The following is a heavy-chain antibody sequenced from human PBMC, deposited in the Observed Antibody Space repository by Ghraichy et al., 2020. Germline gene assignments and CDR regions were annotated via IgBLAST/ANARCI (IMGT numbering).Heavy chain of an antibody. CDR1: GFTFSSYG. V-gene: IGHV3-30*18. CDR3: AKDAYSGSYSGAFDI. D-gene: IGHD1-26*01. Sequence: GSLRLSCAASGFTFSSYGMHWVRQAPGKGLEWVAVISYDGSNKYYADSVKGRFTISRDNSKNTLYLQMNSLRAEDTAVYYCAKDAYSGSYSGAFDIWGQGTMVTVSS. CDR2: ISYDGSNK. J-gene: IGHJ3*02.